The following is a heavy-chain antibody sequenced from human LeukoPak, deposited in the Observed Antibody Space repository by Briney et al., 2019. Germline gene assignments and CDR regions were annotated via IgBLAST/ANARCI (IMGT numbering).Heavy chain of an antibody. CDR3: AREPSRSAYFDY. D-gene: IGHD3-22*01. CDR1: EFTFSSYT. Sequence: GGSLRLSCAASEFTFSSYTMHWVRQAPGKGLEWVALISYDGSNKYYAVSVKGRFTISRDNSKNTLYLQMNSLRAEDTAMYYCAREPSRSAYFDYWGQETLVTVFS. J-gene: IGHJ4*02. CDR2: ISYDGSNK. V-gene: IGHV3-30-3*01.